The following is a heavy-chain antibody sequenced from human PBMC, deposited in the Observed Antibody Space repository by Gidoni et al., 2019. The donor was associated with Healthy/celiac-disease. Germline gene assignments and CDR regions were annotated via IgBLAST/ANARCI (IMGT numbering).Heavy chain of an antibody. CDR1: GFSLSTSGVG. CDR3: AHSYYYGSGSTPNFDY. CDR2: IYWDDDK. J-gene: IGHJ4*02. D-gene: IGHD3-10*01. Sequence: QITLKEPGTTLVKPTQTLTLTCTFYGFSLSTSGVGVGWIRQPPGKALVWLALIYWDDDKRSSPSLTSRLTITKATSKNQVVLSMTNMVPVDTATYYCAHSYYYGSGSTPNFDYWGQGTLVTVSS. V-gene: IGHV2-5*02.